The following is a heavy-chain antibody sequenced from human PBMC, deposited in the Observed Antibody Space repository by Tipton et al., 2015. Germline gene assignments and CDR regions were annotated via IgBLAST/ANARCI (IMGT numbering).Heavy chain of an antibody. D-gene: IGHD3-10*01. CDR1: GGSISRYY. CDR2: MYFGGTT. J-gene: IGHJ3*02. V-gene: IGHV4-4*07. Sequence: TLSLTCTISGGSISRYYWSWIRQPAGKGLEWIGRMYFGGTTSYTPSLESRVTLSVDTSKNQFSLRPSSVTAADTAVYYCATDTGWVRGGKPFDMWGRGTMVPVSS. CDR3: ATDTGWVRGGKPFDM.